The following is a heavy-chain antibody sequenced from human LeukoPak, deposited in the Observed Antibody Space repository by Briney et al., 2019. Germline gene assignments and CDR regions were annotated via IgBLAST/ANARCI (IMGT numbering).Heavy chain of an antibody. CDR3: AKVIAGSGSYFGRDYYYGMDV. V-gene: IGHV3-23*01. J-gene: IGHJ6*02. Sequence: GGSLRLSCAASGFTFSSYAMSWVRQAPGKGLEWVSAISGSGGSTYYADSVKGRFTISRDNSKNTLYLQMNSLRAEDTAVYYCAKVIAGSGSYFGRDYYYGMDVWGQGTTVTVSS. CDR1: GFTFSSYA. CDR2: ISGSGGST. D-gene: IGHD3-10*01.